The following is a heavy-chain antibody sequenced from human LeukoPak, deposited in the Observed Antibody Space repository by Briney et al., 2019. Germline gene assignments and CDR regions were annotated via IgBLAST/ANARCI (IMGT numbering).Heavy chain of an antibody. J-gene: IGHJ4*02. V-gene: IGHV4-59*08. Sequence: PSETLSLTCTGTGGSISSYYWRWIRQPPGKGLAWIGYIYYSGSTNYNPSLKSRVTISVDTSKNQLSLKLSSVTAADTAVYYCARLIDRRDGYNYVDYWGQGTLVTVSS. D-gene: IGHD5-24*01. CDR3: ARLIDRRDGYNYVDY. CDR2: IYYSGST. CDR1: GGSISSYY.